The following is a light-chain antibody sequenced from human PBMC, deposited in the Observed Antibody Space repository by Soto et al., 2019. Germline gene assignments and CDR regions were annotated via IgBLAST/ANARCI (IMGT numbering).Light chain of an antibody. CDR2: GAS. V-gene: IGKV3-15*01. Sequence: EIVLTQSPATLSVSPGERVTLSCRANQSVDINLAWYQQKPGQAPRLLIYGASTRATDMSGTFSGRGSGTEFTLTINNLRPEDFAVYYCQQYRGWPRTFGQGTKVEIK. CDR3: QQYRGWPRT. CDR1: QSVDIN. J-gene: IGKJ1*01.